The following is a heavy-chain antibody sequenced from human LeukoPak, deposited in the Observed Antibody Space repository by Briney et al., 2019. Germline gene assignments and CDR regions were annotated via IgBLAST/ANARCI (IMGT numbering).Heavy chain of an antibody. D-gene: IGHD2-8*01. J-gene: IGHJ4*02. V-gene: IGHV3-23*01. CDR1: GFTFSSYA. CDR3: ATRGGYCTNGVCSPR. Sequence: GGSLRLSCAASGFTFSSYAMSWVRQAPGKGLEWVSAISGSGGSTYYADSVKGRFTISRDNSKNTLYLQTNSLRAEDTAVYYCATRGGYCTNGVCSPRWGQGTLVTVSS. CDR2: ISGSGGST.